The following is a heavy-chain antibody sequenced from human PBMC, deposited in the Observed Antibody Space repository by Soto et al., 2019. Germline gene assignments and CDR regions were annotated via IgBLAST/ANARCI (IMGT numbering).Heavy chain of an antibody. CDR1: GGSISSGDYY. D-gene: IGHD1-26*01. Sequence: PSETLSLTCTVSGGSISSGDYYWSWIRQPPGKGLEWIGYIYYSGSTYYNPSLKSRVTISVDTSKNQFSLKLCSVTAADTAVYYCARDLEAHSGSYYFDYWGQGTLVTVSS. CDR3: ARDLEAHSGSYYFDY. J-gene: IGHJ4*02. CDR2: IYYSGST. V-gene: IGHV4-30-4*01.